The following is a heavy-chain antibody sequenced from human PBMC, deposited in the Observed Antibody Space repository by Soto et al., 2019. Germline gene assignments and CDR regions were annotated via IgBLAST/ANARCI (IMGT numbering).Heavy chain of an antibody. Sequence: GGSLRLSCAASGFTFSTYAMSWVRQAPGKGLEWVSGITGSGGSTYYADSVKGRFTISRENSKNTLYLQMSRLRAEDTAIYYCAKRTTSSGGQTHAGYWGQGTLVTVSS. J-gene: IGHJ4*02. D-gene: IGHD2-15*01. CDR3: AKRTTSSGGQTHAGY. CDR1: GFTFSTYA. V-gene: IGHV3-23*01. CDR2: ITGSGGST.